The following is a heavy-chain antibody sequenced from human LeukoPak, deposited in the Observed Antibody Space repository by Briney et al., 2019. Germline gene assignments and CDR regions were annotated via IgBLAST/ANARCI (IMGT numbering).Heavy chain of an antibody. V-gene: IGHV3-7*01. CDR1: GFTFSSYW. CDR2: IKQDGSEK. Sequence: AGGSPRLSCAASGFTFSSYWMSWVRQAPGKGLEWVANIKQDGSEKYYVDSVKSRFTISRDNAKNSPYLQMNSLRAEDTAVYYCARSPRDYYYYYGMDVWGQGTTVTASS. J-gene: IGHJ6*02. CDR3: ARSPRDYYYYYGMDV.